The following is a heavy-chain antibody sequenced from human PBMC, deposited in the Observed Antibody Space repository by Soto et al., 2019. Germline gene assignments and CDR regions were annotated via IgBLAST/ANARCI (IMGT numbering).Heavy chain of an antibody. CDR1: GGTFSSYT. CDR3: ARGRIVATFYAY. J-gene: IGHJ4*02. D-gene: IGHD5-12*01. V-gene: IGHV1-69*02. CDR2: IIPILGIA. Sequence: GASVKVSCKASGGTFSSYTISWVRQAPGQGLEWMGRIIPILGIANYAQKFQGRVTITADKSTSTAYMELRSLRSEDTAVYYCARGRIVATFYAYGGQGPPVPVSS.